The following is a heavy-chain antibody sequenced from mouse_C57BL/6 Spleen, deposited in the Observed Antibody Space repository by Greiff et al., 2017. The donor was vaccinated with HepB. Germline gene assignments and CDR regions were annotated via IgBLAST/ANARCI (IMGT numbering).Heavy chain of an antibody. J-gene: IGHJ4*01. CDR2: INPNNGGT. Sequence: EVQLQQSGPELVKPGASVKMSCKASGYTFTDYNMHWVKQSHGKSLEWIGYINPNNGGTSYNQKFKGKATLTVNKSSSTAYMELRSLTSEDSAVYYCARGDYGSLYAMDYWGQGTSVTVSS. V-gene: IGHV1-22*01. D-gene: IGHD1-1*01. CDR1: GYTFTDYN. CDR3: ARGDYGSLYAMDY.